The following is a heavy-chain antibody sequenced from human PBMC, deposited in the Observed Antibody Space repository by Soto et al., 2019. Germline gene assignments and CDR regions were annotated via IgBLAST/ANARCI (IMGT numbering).Heavy chain of an antibody. D-gene: IGHD4-17*01. CDR1: GGSISSYY. Sequence: SETLSLTCTVSGGSISSYYWSWIRQPPGKGLEWIGSIYYSGSTYYNPSLKSRVTISVDTSKNQFSLKLSSVTAADTAVYYCARHFQLGRTVTRSWWFDPWGQGTLVTVSS. V-gene: IGHV4-59*05. CDR2: IYYSGST. J-gene: IGHJ5*02. CDR3: ARHFQLGRTVTRSWWFDP.